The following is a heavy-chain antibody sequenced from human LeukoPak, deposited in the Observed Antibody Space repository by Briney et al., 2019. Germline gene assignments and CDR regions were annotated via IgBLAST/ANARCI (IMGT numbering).Heavy chain of an antibody. D-gene: IGHD2-15*01. CDR3: AREVVNFYYMDV. V-gene: IGHV4-39*07. CDR1: GGSISSSSYY. Sequence: SETLSLTCTVSGGSISSSSYYWGWIRQPPGKGLEWIGSIYYSGSTYYNPSLKSRVTISVDTSKNQFSLKLSSVTAADTAVYYCAREVVNFYYMDVWGKGTTVTVSS. J-gene: IGHJ6*03. CDR2: IYYSGST.